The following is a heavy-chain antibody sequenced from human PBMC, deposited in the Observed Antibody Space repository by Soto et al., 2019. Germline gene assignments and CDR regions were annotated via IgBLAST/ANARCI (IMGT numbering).Heavy chain of an antibody. J-gene: IGHJ4*02. D-gene: IGHD7-27*01. CDR2: INAGNGDT. V-gene: IGHV1-3*01. CDR3: ARVRDGNDWGCFDS. CDR1: GYTFTTYA. Sequence: QVQLVQSGADVKKPGASVKVSYKASGYTFTTYAIHWVRQAPGQRLEWMGWINAGNGDTKYSRKFQGRVTITRDTSASTAYMELSSLSSEDTAVYYCARVRDGNDWGCFDSWGQGTLVTVSS.